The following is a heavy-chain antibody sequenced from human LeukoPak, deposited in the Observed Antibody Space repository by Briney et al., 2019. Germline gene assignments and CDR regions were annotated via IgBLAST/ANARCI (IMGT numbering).Heavy chain of an antibody. V-gene: IGHV3-48*03. Sequence: GGSLRLSCAASGFTFSSYEMNWVRQAPGKGLEWVSYISSSGSTIYYADSVKGRFTISRDNAKNSLYLRMDSLRAEDTAVYYCAREGFCSGGICSYDNWGQGTLVTVSS. J-gene: IGHJ4*02. CDR3: AREGFCSGGICSYDN. D-gene: IGHD2-15*01. CDR1: GFTFSSYE. CDR2: ISSSGSTI.